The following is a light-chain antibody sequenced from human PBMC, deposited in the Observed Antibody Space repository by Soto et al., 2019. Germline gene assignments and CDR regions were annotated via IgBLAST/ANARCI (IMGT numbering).Light chain of an antibody. V-gene: IGKV3-15*01. CDR3: QEYEKWPHT. Sequence: EMVMTQSPATLSVSPGERATLSCRASQNLSRNLAWYQQQPGQAPRLLIFYASTRATGIPARFSGSGSGTDITLTIRSLQADDFAVYYCQEYEKWPHTFGQGTKLEIK. J-gene: IGKJ2*01. CDR2: YAS. CDR1: QNLSRN.